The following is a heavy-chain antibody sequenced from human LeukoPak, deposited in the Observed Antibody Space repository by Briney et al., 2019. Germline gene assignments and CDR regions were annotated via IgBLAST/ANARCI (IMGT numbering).Heavy chain of an antibody. CDR2: IYTSGST. CDR1: GGSISSGSYY. J-gene: IGHJ6*03. V-gene: IGHV4-61*02. D-gene: IGHD1-14*01. CDR3: ARVLPGPGDYYYYYMDV. Sequence: SETLSLTCTVSGGSISSGSYYWSWIRQPAGKGLEWIGRIYTSGSTNYNPSLKSRVTISVDTSKNQFSLKLSSVTAADTAVYYCARVLPGPGDYYYYYMDVWEKGPRSPSP.